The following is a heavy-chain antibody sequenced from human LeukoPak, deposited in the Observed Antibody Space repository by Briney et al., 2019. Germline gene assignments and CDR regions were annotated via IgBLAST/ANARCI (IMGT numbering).Heavy chain of an antibody. CDR1: GYTFTSYY. J-gene: IGHJ4*02. Sequence: ASVKVSCKAFGYTFTSYYMHWVRQAPGQGLEWMGVINPSGGSTSYAQKFQGRVTMTRDMSTSTVYMELSSLRSEDTAVYYCARGGAYYYDSSGYYSVDYWGQGTLVTVSS. D-gene: IGHD3-22*01. CDR2: INPSGGST. CDR3: ARGGAYYYDSSGYYSVDY. V-gene: IGHV1-46*01.